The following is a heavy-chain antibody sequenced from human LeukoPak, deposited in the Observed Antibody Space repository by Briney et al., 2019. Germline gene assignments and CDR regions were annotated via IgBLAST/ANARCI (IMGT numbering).Heavy chain of an antibody. CDR3: ARTMYGGNSMGAFDI. Sequence: GGSLRLSCVVSGFTLSTYGMHWVRQAPGKGLEWVAVIWYDGSNKNSADSVKGRFTISRDNSKNTLYLEMNSLRAEDTAVYFCARTMYGGNSMGAFDIWGQGTMVTVSS. J-gene: IGHJ3*02. CDR1: GFTLSTYG. D-gene: IGHD4-23*01. V-gene: IGHV3-33*01. CDR2: IWYDGSNK.